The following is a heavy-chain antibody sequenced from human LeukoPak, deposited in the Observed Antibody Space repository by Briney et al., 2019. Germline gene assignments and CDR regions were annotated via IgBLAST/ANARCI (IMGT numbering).Heavy chain of an antibody. V-gene: IGHV1-46*01. CDR2: INPSGGST. Sequence: GASVKVSCKASGYTFTSYYMHWFRQAPGQGLEWMGIINPSGGSTSYAQKFQGRVTMTRDTSTSTVYMELSSLRSEDTAVYYCARVGGYCSSTSCSIDYWGQGTLVTVSS. D-gene: IGHD2-2*01. CDR1: GYTFTSYY. J-gene: IGHJ4*02. CDR3: ARVGGYCSSTSCSIDY.